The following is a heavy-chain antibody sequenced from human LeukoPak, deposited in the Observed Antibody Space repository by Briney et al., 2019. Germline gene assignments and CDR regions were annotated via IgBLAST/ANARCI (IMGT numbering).Heavy chain of an antibody. Sequence: PGRSLRLSCAASGFTFSSYGMHWVRQAPGKGPEWVAVIWYDGSNKYYADSVKGRFTISRDNSKNTLYLQMNSLRAEDTAVYYCARDPGYSSSWYIIYYYGMDVWGQGTTVTVSS. CDR3: ARDPGYSSSWYIIYYYGMDV. CDR1: GFTFSSYG. D-gene: IGHD6-13*01. J-gene: IGHJ6*02. V-gene: IGHV3-33*01. CDR2: IWYDGSNK.